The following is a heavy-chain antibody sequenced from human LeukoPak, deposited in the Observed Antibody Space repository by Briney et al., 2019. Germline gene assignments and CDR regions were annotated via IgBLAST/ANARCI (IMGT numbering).Heavy chain of an antibody. CDR2: IYYSGST. D-gene: IGHD4-23*01. CDR3: ARERTHGGIDY. V-gene: IGHV4-59*01. Sequence: SETLSLTCTVSGGSISSYYWSWIRQPPGKGLEWIGYIYYSGSTNYNPSLKSRVTISVDTSKNQFSLKLSSVTAADTAVHYCARERTHGGIDYWGQGTLVTVSS. J-gene: IGHJ4*02. CDR1: GGSISSYY.